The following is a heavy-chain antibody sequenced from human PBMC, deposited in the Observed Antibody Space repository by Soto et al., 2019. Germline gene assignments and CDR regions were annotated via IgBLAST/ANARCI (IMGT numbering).Heavy chain of an antibody. CDR1: GFTFSGSA. CDR3: TVAAAAGTVGGLIDY. D-gene: IGHD6-13*01. Sequence: EVQLVESGGGLVQPGGSLKLSCAASGFTFSGSAMHWVRQASGKGLEWVGRIRSKANSYATAYAASVKGRFTISRDDSKNTAYLQMNSLKTEDTAVYYCTVAAAAGTVGGLIDYWGQGTLVTVSS. CDR2: IRSKANSYAT. J-gene: IGHJ4*02. V-gene: IGHV3-73*02.